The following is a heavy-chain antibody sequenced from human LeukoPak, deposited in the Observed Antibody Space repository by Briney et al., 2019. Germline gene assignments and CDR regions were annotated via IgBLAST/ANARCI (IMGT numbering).Heavy chain of an antibody. CDR2: INHSGST. D-gene: IGHD3-3*01. CDR1: GGSFSGYY. Sequence: SETLSLTCAVYGGSFSGYYWSWIRQPPGKGLEWIGEINHSGSTNYNPSLKSRVTISVDTSTNQFSLKLSSVTAADTAVYYCARKRITIFGVVINGFDYWGQGTLVTVSS. J-gene: IGHJ4*02. V-gene: IGHV4-34*01. CDR3: ARKRITIFGVVINGFDY.